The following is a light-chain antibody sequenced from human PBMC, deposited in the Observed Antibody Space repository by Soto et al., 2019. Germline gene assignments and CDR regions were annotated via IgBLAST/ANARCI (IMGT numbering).Light chain of an antibody. CDR3: QQYGSSPRT. J-gene: IGKJ1*01. CDR1: QSISSNY. V-gene: IGKV3-20*01. Sequence: EIVLTQSPGTLSMSPGERATLSCRASQSISSNYLAWYQQKPGQAPRLLIYGASSRATGMPDRFSGSGSETDFTLTISKLEAEDFAVYYCQQYGSSPRTFGQGTKVEFK. CDR2: GAS.